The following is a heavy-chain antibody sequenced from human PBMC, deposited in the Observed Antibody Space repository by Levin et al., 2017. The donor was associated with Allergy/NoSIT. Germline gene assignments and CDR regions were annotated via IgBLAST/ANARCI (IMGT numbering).Heavy chain of an antibody. CDR1: GGSISSYY. CDR2: IYYSGST. Sequence: PSETLSLTCTVSGGSISSYYWSWIRQPPGKGLEWIGYIYYSGSTNYNPSLKSRVTISVDTSKNQFSLKLSSVTAADTAVYYCARGRDGYNSGWGQGTLVTVSS. D-gene: IGHD5-24*01. V-gene: IGHV4-59*01. J-gene: IGHJ4*02. CDR3: ARGRDGYNSG.